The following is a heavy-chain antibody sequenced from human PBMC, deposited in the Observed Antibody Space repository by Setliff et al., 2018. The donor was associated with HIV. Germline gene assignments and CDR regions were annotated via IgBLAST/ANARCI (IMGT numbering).Heavy chain of an antibody. Sequence: GGFLRLSCAASGFTFSSYAMSWVRQAPGKGLEWVSAISGSGGSTYYADSVKGRFTISRDNSKNTLYLQMNSLRAEDTAVYYCAKGPGGSGGYSDYWGQGTLVTSPQ. CDR2: ISGSGGST. CDR1: GFTFSSYA. V-gene: IGHV3-23*01. CDR3: AKGPGGSGGYSDY. D-gene: IGHD3-10*01. J-gene: IGHJ4*02.